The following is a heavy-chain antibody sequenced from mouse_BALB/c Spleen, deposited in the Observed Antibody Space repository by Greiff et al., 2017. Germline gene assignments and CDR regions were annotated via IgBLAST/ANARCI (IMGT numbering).Heavy chain of an antibody. Sequence: ESGPGLVKPSQSLSLTCSVTGYSITSGYYWNWIRQFPGNKLEWMGYISYDGSNNYNPSLKNRISITRDTSKNQFFLKLNSVTTEDTATYYCARAGYGFDYWGQGTTRTVSS. CDR2: ISYDGSN. D-gene: IGHD1-2*01. J-gene: IGHJ2*01. CDR3: ARAGYGFDY. V-gene: IGHV3-6*02. CDR1: GYSITSGYY.